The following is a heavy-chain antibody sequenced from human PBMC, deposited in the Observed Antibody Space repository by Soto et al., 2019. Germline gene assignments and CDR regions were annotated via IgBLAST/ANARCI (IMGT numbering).Heavy chain of an antibody. D-gene: IGHD3-10*01. CDR1: GGSISSYY. J-gene: IGHJ6*02. V-gene: IGHV4-59*01. Sequence: QVQLQESGPGLVKPSETLSLTCTVSGGSISSYYWSWIRQPPGKGLEWIGYIYYSGSTNYNPSLRRRVTIPVDTSKIQCALKLSSVTAADTAVYYCARDRGGYYYYGMDVWGQGTTVTVSS. CDR2: IYYSGST. CDR3: ARDRGGYYYYGMDV.